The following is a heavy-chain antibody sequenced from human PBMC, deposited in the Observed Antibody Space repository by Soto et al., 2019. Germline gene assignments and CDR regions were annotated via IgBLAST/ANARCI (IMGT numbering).Heavy chain of an antibody. Sequence: LSLTCNASGGSITSSGSAWGWIRQSPGKGLEWIGTIDYSGNIYYIPSLKSRITISVDTSKNQISLKLSSVTAADTAVYYCARHIHNTRYHYYFDYWGQGTLVTVSS. CDR1: GGSITSSGSA. CDR3: ARHIHNTRYHYYFDY. V-gene: IGHV4-39*01. D-gene: IGHD1-1*01. J-gene: IGHJ4*02. CDR2: IDYSGNI.